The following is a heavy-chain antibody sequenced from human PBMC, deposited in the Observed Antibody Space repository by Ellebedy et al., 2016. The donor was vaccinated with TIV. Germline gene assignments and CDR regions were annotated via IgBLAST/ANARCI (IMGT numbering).Heavy chain of an antibody. V-gene: IGHV3-74*01. CDR3: ARGGFDAYYLDY. CDR1: GFTFSRYW. CDR2: INRDGTTT. J-gene: IGHJ4*02. Sequence: PGGSLRLSCVVSGFTFSRYWMHWVRQAPGKGLVWVSRINRDGTTTDYAGSVEGRVTISRDNDKNTVYLHMNSLRADDTAVYYCARGGFDAYYLDYWGQGILVTVSS.